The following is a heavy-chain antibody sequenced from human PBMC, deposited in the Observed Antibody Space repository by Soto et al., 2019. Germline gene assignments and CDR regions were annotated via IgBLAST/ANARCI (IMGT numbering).Heavy chain of an antibody. CDR2: ISYDGSNK. CDR1: GFTFSSYA. Sequence: QVQLVESGGGVVQPGRSLRLSCAASGFTFSSYAMHWVRQAPGKGLEWVAVISYDGSNKYYADSVKGRFTISRDNSKNSLYLQMNSLRAEDTAVYYCARNIGPYYGMDVWGQGTTVTVSS. V-gene: IGHV3-30-3*01. J-gene: IGHJ6*02. CDR3: ARNIGPYYGMDV. D-gene: IGHD5-12*01.